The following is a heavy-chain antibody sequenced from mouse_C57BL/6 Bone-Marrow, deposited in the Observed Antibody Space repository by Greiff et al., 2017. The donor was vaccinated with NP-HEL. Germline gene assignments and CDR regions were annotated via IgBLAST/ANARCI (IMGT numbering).Heavy chain of an antibody. CDR1: GFTFTDYY. CDR2: IRNKANGYTT. D-gene: IGHD2-4*01. CDR3: ARSIYYDYADDPFYAMDY. V-gene: IGHV7-3*01. Sequence: EVKLVESGGGLVQPGGSLSLSCAASGFTFTDYYMSWVRQPPGKAPEWLGFIRNKANGYTTEYSASVKGRFTISRDNSQSILYLQMNALRAEDSATYYCARSIYYDYADDPFYAMDYWGQGTSVTVSP. J-gene: IGHJ4*01.